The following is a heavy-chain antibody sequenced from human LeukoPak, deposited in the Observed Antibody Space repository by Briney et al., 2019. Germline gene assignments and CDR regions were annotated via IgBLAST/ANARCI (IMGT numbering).Heavy chain of an antibody. J-gene: IGHJ4*02. CDR3: ARQEFYSTTALDY. V-gene: IGHV4-39*01. D-gene: IGHD2-21*01. CDR2: IYYSGST. Sequence: PSETLSLTCTVSGGSISSSSYYWGWIRQPPGKGLEWIGSIYYSGSTYYNPSLKSRVTISVDTSKNQFSLKLSSVTAADTAVYYCARQEFYSTTALDYWGQGTLVTVSS. CDR1: GGSISSSSYY.